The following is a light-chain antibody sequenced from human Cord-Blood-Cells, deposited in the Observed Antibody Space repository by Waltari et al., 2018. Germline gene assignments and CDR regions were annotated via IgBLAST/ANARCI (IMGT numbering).Light chain of an antibody. CDR3: QSYDSSPWV. CDR1: SGSIASNY. J-gene: IGLJ3*02. CDR2: EDN. V-gene: IGLV6-57*02. Sequence: NFMLTQPHSVSESPGKTVTISCTSSSGSIASNYVQWYQQRPGSAPTTVIYEDNQRPSGVPDRFSGSIDSSSNSASLTISGLKTEDEADYYCQSYDSSPWVFGGGTKLTVL.